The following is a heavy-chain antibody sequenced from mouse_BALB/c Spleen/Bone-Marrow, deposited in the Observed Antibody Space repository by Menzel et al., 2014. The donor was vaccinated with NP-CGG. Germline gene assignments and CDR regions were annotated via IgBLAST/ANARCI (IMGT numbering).Heavy chain of an antibody. V-gene: IGHV5-17*02. CDR2: ISSGSSTI. CDR3: ARTDGNYDYAMDF. CDR1: GFTFSSFG. D-gene: IGHD2-1*01. Sequence: DEHLENTGRNFRQPGGSRKLSCAASGFTFSSFGMHWVRQAPEKGLEWVAYISSGSSTIYYADTVKGRFTISRDNPKNTLFLQMNSLRSEYTAMYYCARTDGNYDYAMDFWGQATTANVYS. J-gene: IGHJ4*01.